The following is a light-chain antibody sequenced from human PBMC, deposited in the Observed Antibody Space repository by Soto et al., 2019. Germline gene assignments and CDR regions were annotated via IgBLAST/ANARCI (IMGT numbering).Light chain of an antibody. CDR2: RNN. V-gene: IGLV1-47*01. Sequence: QSVLTQPPSASGTPGQRVTISWSGSSSNIGSNYVYWYQRLPGTAPKLLIYRNNQRPSGVPDRFSGSKSGTSASLAISGLRSEDEADYYCAAWDDSLSGPVFGGGTKLTVL. CDR1: SSNIGSNY. CDR3: AAWDDSLSGPV. J-gene: IGLJ2*01.